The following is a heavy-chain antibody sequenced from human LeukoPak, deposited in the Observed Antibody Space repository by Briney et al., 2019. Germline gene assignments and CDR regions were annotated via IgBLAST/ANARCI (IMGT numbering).Heavy chain of an antibody. D-gene: IGHD4-23*01. CDR2: MNPNSGDA. Sequence: GASVKVSCKASGYSFTSYDINWVRQATGQGLEWIGWMNPNSGDADYTQKFKGRVTFTRDTSTRTAYMGVNSLGSEDTAVYYCARSNFGGNVHFDYWGQGTLVTVSS. CDR1: GYSFTSYD. J-gene: IGHJ4*02. V-gene: IGHV1-8*02. CDR3: ARSNFGGNVHFDY.